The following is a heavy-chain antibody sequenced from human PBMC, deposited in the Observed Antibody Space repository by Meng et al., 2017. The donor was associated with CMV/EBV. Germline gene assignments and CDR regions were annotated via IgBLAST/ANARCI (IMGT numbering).Heavy chain of an antibody. CDR1: GFKFSDYY. CDR3: ATEGVRLTSDQRTLDS. Sequence: LVESGSGLDNPGGSRRPSCAASGFKFSDYYMRWIRQGPAEGLEWISYIRSTRSHTKHADVVQGRCPIYSENAKNSLFLQMNSLRAEYTAIYYCATEGVRLTSDQRTLDSWGQGTLVTVSS. V-gene: IGHV3-11*05. CDR2: IRSTRSHT. J-gene: IGHJ4*02. D-gene: IGHD1-1*01.